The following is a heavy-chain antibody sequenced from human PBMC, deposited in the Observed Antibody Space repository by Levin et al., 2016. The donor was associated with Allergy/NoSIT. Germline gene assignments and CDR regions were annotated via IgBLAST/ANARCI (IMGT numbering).Heavy chain of an antibody. J-gene: IGHJ4*02. D-gene: IGHD5-18*01. Sequence: WIRQPPGKGLEWIGSIFYSGSTYYNPSLKSRVTISVDTSKNQFSLKLSSVTAADTAVYYCARLRNTAMASFDYWGQGTLVTVSS. V-gene: IGHV4-39*01. CDR2: IFYSGST. CDR3: ARLRNTAMASFDY.